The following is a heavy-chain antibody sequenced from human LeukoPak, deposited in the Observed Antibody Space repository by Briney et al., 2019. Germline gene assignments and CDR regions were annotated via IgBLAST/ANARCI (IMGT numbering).Heavy chain of an antibody. CDR1: GFKFGSFS. V-gene: IGHV3-48*04. J-gene: IGHJ4*01. D-gene: IGHD5-18*01. CDR3: ARAIASYGDLAY. CDR2: ISSTSTAI. Sequence: GGSLRLSCAASGFKFGSFSMGWVRQAPGKGLEWLSYISSTSTAIYYADSLKGRFTISRDNAKNFLYLRMNSLRAEDTAVYYCARAIASYGDLAYWGQGTLVTVSS.